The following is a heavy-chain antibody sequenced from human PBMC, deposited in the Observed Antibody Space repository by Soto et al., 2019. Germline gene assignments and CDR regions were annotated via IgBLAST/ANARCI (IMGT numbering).Heavy chain of an antibody. J-gene: IGHJ5*02. V-gene: IGHV4-31*03. D-gene: IGHD6-6*01. Sequence: SETLSLTCTVSGGSISSGGYYWSWIRQHPGKGLEWIGYIYYSGSTYYNPSLKSRVTISVDTSKNQFSLKLSSVTAADTAVYYCARDQGSSSSEGSWFDPWGQGTLVTVSS. CDR3: ARDQGSSSSEGSWFDP. CDR2: IYYSGST. CDR1: GGSISSGGYY.